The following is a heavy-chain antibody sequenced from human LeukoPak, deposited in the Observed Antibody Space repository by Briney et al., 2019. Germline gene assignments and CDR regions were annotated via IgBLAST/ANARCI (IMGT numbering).Heavy chain of an antibody. V-gene: IGHV3-7*01. D-gene: IGHD3-10*01. CDR1: GFNFSTYW. J-gene: IGHJ4*02. CDR2: INQDGTEK. Sequence: GGSLRLSCAASGFNFSTYWMSWVRQAPGKGLEWVANINQDGTEKYHVDSVKGRFTISRDNAKNSVYLQMNSLRVEDTAVYYCAPYYYGSGTSLGYWGQGTLVTVSS. CDR3: APYYYGSGTSLGY.